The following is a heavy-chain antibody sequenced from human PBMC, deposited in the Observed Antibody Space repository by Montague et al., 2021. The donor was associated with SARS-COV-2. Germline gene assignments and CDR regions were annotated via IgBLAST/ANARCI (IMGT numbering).Heavy chain of an antibody. D-gene: IGHD1-14*01. J-gene: IGHJ5*02. CDR3: AHELYGTNRRWFDP. Sequence: PALVKPTQTLTLTCTFPGFSLTTRGVGVGWIRQPPGKALEWLALIYWDDAKHYSPSLKSRLTITKDTSQNQVVLTMTNMDPVDTATYYCAHELYGTNRRWFDPWGQETLVTVSS. CDR2: IYWDDAK. CDR1: GFSLTTRGVG. V-gene: IGHV2-5*02.